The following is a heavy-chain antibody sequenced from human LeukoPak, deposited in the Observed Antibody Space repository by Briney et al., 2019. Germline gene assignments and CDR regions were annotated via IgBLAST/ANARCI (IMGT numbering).Heavy chain of an antibody. Sequence: GGSLRLSCAASGFTFSSYWMHWVRQAPGKGLVWVSRINSDGSSASYADSVKGRFTISRDNAKNTLYLQMNSLRAEDTAVYYCARANYYGSGRAAFDIWGQGTMVTVSS. D-gene: IGHD3-10*01. V-gene: IGHV3-74*01. CDR1: GFTFSSYW. J-gene: IGHJ3*02. CDR2: INSDGSSA. CDR3: ARANYYGSGRAAFDI.